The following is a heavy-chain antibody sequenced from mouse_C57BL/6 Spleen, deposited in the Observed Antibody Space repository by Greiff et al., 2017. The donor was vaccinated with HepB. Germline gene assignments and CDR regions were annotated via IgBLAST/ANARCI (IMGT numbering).Heavy chain of an antibody. CDR3: ASTGAWFAY. CDR1: GYTFTSYW. D-gene: IGHD4-1*02. J-gene: IGHJ3*01. V-gene: IGHV1-59*01. Sequence: QVQLQQPGAELVRPGTSVKLSCKASGYTFTSYWMHWVKQRPGQGLEWIGVIDPSDSYTNYNQKFKGKATLTVDTSSSTAYMQLSRLTSEDSAVYSWASTGAWFAYWGQGTLVTVSA. CDR2: IDPSDSYT.